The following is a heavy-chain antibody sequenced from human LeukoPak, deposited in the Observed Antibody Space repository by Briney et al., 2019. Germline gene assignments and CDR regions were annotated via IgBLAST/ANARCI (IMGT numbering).Heavy chain of an antibody. CDR2: ISSSSSSYI. CDR1: GFTFSSYS. V-gene: IGHV3-21*01. Sequence: PGGSLRLSXAASGFTFSSYSMNWVRQAPGKGLEWVSSISSSSSSYIYYADSVKGRFTISRDNAKNSLYLQMNSLRAEDTAVYYCARPLSIEMATIGPPAAGGADHWGQGTLVTVSS. CDR3: ARPLSIEMATIGPPAAGGADH. J-gene: IGHJ4*02. D-gene: IGHD5-24*01.